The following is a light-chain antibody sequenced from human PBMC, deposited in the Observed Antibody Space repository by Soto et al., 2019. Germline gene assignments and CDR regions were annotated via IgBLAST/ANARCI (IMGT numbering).Light chain of an antibody. CDR3: CSYTDISTFV. J-gene: IGLJ2*01. Sequence: QSALTQPASVSGSPGQSITISCTGTSGDVGSYSLVSWYQQHPGQAPTLIIYAGSKRPSGVSNRFSGSKSGNTASLTISGLQTGDEADYYCCSYTDISTFVFGGGTKLTVL. V-gene: IGLV2-23*03. CDR2: AGS. CDR1: SGDVGSYSL.